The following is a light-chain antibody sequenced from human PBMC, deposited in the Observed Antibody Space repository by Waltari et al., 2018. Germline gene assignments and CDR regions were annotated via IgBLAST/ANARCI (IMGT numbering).Light chain of an antibody. Sequence: SYELTQPPSVSVSPGQAARITCSGDALPKKNAYWYQQKSGPAPVLVIYEDTTRPPGSPGRFSGSSSWTMATLTISGAQVEDEADYYCYSADSSGNHKGIFGGGTKVTVL. CDR3: YSADSSGNHKGI. J-gene: IGLJ2*01. CDR1: ALPKKN. CDR2: EDT. V-gene: IGLV3-10*01.